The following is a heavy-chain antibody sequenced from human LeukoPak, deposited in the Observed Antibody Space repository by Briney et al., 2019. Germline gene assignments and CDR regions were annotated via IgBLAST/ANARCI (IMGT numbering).Heavy chain of an antibody. CDR1: GFTFSSYG. CDR2: IWYDGSNK. CDR3: AKDHYFDWSQVPD. Sequence: GGSLRLSCAASGFTFSSYGMHWVRQAPGKGLEWVAVIWYDGSNKYYADSVKGRFTISRDNSKNTLYLQMNSLRAEDTAVYYCAKDHYFDWSQVPDWGQGTLVTVSS. D-gene: IGHD3-9*01. J-gene: IGHJ4*02. V-gene: IGHV3-30*02.